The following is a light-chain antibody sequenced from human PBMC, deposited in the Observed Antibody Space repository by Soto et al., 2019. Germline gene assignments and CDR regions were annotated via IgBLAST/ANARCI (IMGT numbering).Light chain of an antibody. J-gene: IGKJ1*01. Sequence: IQMTQSPSTLSASIGDRVTITCRASQTISDWLAWHQQKPGKAPKLLIYKASSLESGVPSRFSGSGSGTEFTLTISSLQPDDFATYYCLQYETYWTFGQGTKVDI. CDR1: QTISDW. V-gene: IGKV1-5*03. CDR2: KAS. CDR3: LQYETYWT.